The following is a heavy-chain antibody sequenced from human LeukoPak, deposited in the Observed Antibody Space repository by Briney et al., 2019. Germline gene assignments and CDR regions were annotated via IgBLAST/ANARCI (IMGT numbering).Heavy chain of an antibody. Sequence: PGGSLRLSCAASGFTFSSYSMNWVRQAPGKGLEWVSCISSSSSYIYYADSVKGRFTISRDNAKNTLYLQMNSLRPEDTAVYYCGREIEAPGKTLDYWGQGTLVTVSS. J-gene: IGHJ4*02. CDR1: GFTFSSYS. CDR3: GREIEAPGKTLDY. V-gene: IGHV3-21*01. CDR2: ISSSSSYI.